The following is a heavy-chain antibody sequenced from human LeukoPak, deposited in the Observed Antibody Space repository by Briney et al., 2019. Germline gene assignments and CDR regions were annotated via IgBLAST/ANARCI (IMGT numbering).Heavy chain of an antibody. CDR2: IYYSGST. Sequence: PSETLSLTCTVSGGSISSSSYYWGWIRQPPGKGLEWIGSIYYSGSTYYNPSLKSRVTISVDRSKNQFSLKLSSVTAADTAVYYCARDRGGGDGYSSSWGQGTLVTVSS. CDR1: GGSISSSSYY. D-gene: IGHD6-13*01. J-gene: IGHJ4*02. CDR3: ARDRGGGDGYSSS. V-gene: IGHV4-39*07.